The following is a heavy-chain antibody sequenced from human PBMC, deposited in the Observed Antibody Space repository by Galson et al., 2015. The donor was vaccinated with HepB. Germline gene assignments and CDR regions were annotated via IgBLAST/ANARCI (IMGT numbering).Heavy chain of an antibody. CDR2: TYYRSKWYN. Sequence: CAISGDSVSSNSAAWNWIRQSPSRGLEWLGRTYYRSKWYNDYAVSVKSRITINPDTSKNQFSLQLNSVTPEDTAVYYCARGGAYYYGSGSFDYWGQGTLVTVSS. CDR3: ARGGAYYYGSGSFDY. V-gene: IGHV6-1*01. D-gene: IGHD3-10*01. CDR1: GDSVSSNSAA. J-gene: IGHJ4*02.